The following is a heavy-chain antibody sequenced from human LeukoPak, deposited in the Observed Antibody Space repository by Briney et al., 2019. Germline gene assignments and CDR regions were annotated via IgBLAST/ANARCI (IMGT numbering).Heavy chain of an antibody. CDR2: IYSGGST. CDR1: GFTVSSNY. J-gene: IGHJ3*02. D-gene: IGHD3-22*01. V-gene: IGHV3-53*04. CDR3: ASSFKYYYDSSGPEKGAFDI. Sequence: SGGSLRLSCAASGFTVSSNYMSWVRQASGKGLEWVSVIYSGGSTYYADSVKGRFTISRHNSKNTLYLQMNSLRAEDTAVYYCASSFKYYYDSSGPEKGAFDIWGQGTMVTVSS.